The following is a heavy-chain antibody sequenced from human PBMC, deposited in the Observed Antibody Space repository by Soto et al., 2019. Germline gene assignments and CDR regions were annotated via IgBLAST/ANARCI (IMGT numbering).Heavy chain of an antibody. D-gene: IGHD3-9*01. J-gene: IGHJ4*02. CDR2: IWYDGSNK. CDR1: GFTFSSYG. V-gene: IGHV3-30*02. Sequence: GGSLRLSCAASGFTFSSYGMHWVRQAPGKGLEWVAVIWYDGSNKYYADSVKGRFTISRDNSKNSLYLQMNSLRAEDTALYYCAKDIRAILTGSTLDYWGQGTLVTVSS. CDR3: AKDIRAILTGSTLDY.